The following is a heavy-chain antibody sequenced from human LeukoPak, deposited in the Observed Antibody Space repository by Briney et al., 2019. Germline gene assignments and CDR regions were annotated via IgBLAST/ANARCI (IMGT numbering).Heavy chain of an antibody. D-gene: IGHD3-10*01. CDR3: ARPPYYYGSGSYYTRYYYMDV. CDR1: GGSFSGFY. J-gene: IGHJ6*03. Sequence: SETLSLTCAVYGGSFSGFYWTWIRQPPGKGLEWIGEINHSGSTNYNPSLKSRVTMSVDTSKNQFSLKLSSVTAADTAMYYCARPPYYYGSGSYYTRYYYMDVWGKGTTVTISS. V-gene: IGHV4-34*01. CDR2: INHSGST.